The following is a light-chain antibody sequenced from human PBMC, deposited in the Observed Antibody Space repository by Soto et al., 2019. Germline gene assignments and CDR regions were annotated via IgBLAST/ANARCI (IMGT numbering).Light chain of an antibody. CDR1: SSNIGSNY. CDR3: AAWDDSLTAVL. V-gene: IGLV1-47*01. Sequence: QAVVTQPPSASGTPGQRVTISCSGSSSNIGSNYVFWYQQLPGTAPKLLIYRSNQRPSGVPDRFSGSRSGTSGSLAISGLRSEDEADYYCAAWDDSLTAVLFGGGTQLTVL. CDR2: RSN. J-gene: IGLJ2*01.